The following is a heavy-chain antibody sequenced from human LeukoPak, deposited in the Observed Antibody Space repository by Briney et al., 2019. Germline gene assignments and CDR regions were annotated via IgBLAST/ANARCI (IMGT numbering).Heavy chain of an antibody. CDR2: VYVRGNT. CDR1: GGAISSGTYY. D-gene: IGHD3-16*01. J-gene: IGHJ4*02. V-gene: IGHV4-61*02. CDR3: ARDRGYNFVWGRLDS. Sequence: SETLSLTCTVSGGAISSGTYYWTWIRQPAGKGLEWIGRVYVRGNTNYNPSLKSRVTISLDTSKNQFSLRLTSVTAADTAVYYCARDRGYNFVWGRLDSWGQGTPVTVSS.